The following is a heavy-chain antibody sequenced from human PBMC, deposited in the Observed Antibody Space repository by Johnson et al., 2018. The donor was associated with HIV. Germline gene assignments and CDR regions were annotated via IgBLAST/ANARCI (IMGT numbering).Heavy chain of an antibody. Sequence: VQLVESGGGLVQPGGSLRLSCAASGFTFSTYGMHWVRQAPGKGLEWVANIKQDGSEKYYVDSVKGRFTIARDNAENSLYLQMNSLNTEDTAFYYCAKDRYSFGSGSGIDAFDIWGQGTMVTVSS. CDR2: IKQDGSEK. V-gene: IGHV3-7*03. D-gene: IGHD3-10*01. CDR1: GFTFSTYG. CDR3: AKDRYSFGSGSGIDAFDI. J-gene: IGHJ3*02.